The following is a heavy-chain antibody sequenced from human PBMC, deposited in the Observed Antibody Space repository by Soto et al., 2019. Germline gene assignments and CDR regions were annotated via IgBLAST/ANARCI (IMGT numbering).Heavy chain of an antibody. Sequence: SETLSLTCTVSGGSISSYYWSWIRQPPGKGLEWIGYIYYSGSTNYNPSLKSRVTISVDTSKNQFSLKLSSVTAADTAVYYCAVYSGYDWGYFDYWGQGTLVTVSS. J-gene: IGHJ4*02. CDR1: GGSISSYY. V-gene: IGHV4-59*01. CDR3: AVYSGYDWGYFDY. D-gene: IGHD5-12*01. CDR2: IYYSGST.